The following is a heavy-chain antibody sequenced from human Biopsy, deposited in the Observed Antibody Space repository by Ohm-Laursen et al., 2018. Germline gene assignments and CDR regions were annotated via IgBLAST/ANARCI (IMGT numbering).Heavy chain of an antibody. D-gene: IGHD3-9*01. CDR1: GYTFTGYY. CDR2: INPTGGTT. J-gene: IGHJ6*02. CDR3: ARDETGSSVFGPYYYGMDV. Sequence: SVKVSCKASGYTFTGYYMHWVRQAPGQGLEWMGIINPTGGTTSYAEKFQGRVTLTRDTSTGTVYLELNSLIYEDTALYYCARDETGSSVFGPYYYGMDVWGQGTTVTVSS. V-gene: IGHV1-46*01.